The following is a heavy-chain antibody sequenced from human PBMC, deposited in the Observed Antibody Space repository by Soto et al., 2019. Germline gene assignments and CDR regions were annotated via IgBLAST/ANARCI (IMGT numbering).Heavy chain of an antibody. J-gene: IGHJ4*02. Sequence: ASVKVSCKASGNTFTTYYIHWVRQSPGQGLEWMGIINPSGGSKTYAQKFQGRVTLTRDTSTATVYMELSSLKSDHTAMYYCGGAPRQPYYFDHWGQGTMVTVYS. CDR2: INPSGGSK. CDR1: GNTFTTYY. CDR3: GGAPRQPYYFDH. V-gene: IGHV1-46*03. D-gene: IGHD6-6*01.